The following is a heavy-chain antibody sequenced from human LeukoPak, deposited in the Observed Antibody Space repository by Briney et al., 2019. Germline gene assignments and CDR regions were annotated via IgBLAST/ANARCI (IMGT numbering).Heavy chain of an antibody. V-gene: IGHV3-48*01. CDR1: GCTFSSYS. CDR2: ISGGSGSI. CDR3: ARDCRPYCASSSYYHMDV. J-gene: IGHJ6*02. Sequence: GGSLRLSCAASGCTFSSYSMNWVRQAPGKRLEWLSYISGGSGSIIHADSVRGRLTISRDDAMNSLYLQMNSLRAEDTAVYYCARDCRPYCASSSYYHMDVWGQGTTVTVSS. D-gene: IGHD2-21*02.